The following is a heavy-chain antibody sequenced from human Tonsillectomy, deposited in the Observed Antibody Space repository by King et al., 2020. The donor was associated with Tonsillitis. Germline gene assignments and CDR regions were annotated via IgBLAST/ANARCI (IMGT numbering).Heavy chain of an antibody. V-gene: IGHV1-69*04. CDR1: GDTFSSYA. Sequence: QLVQSGAEVKKPGSSVKVSCKASGDTFSSYAISWVRQAPGQGLEWMGRVIPILGMAKYAQKFPGRVTITADKSTSTAYMELSSLRSEDTAVYYCARDSLGVAFDYWGQGTLVTVSS. CDR2: VIPILGMA. CDR3: ARDSLGVAFDY. D-gene: IGHD3-3*01. J-gene: IGHJ4*02.